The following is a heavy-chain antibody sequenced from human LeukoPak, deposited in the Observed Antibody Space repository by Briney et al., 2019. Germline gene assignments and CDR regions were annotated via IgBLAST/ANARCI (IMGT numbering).Heavy chain of an antibody. CDR2: ISSSGSTI. Sequence: GGSLRLSCAASGFTFSSHSMNWVRQAPGKGLEWVSYISSSGSTIYYADSVKGRFTISRDNAKNSLYLQMNSLRAEDTAVYYCARVASYEGYYYYYYMDVWGKGTTVTISS. D-gene: IGHD3-16*01. J-gene: IGHJ6*03. V-gene: IGHV3-48*04. CDR1: GFTFSSHS. CDR3: ARVASYEGYYYYYYMDV.